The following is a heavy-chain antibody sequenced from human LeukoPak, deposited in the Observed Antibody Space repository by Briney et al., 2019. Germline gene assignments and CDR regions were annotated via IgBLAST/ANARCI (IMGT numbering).Heavy chain of an antibody. Sequence: NPSQTLSLTCTVSGGSISSGDYYWSWIRQPPGKGLEWIGYIYYSGSTYYNPSLKSRVSISVDTSKNQFSLKLSSVTAADTAVYYCAREPVVVPAATYYYYYMDVWGKGTTVTVSS. D-gene: IGHD2-2*01. CDR2: IYYSGST. CDR1: GGSISSGDYY. J-gene: IGHJ6*03. V-gene: IGHV4-30-4*08. CDR3: AREPVVVPAATYYYYYMDV.